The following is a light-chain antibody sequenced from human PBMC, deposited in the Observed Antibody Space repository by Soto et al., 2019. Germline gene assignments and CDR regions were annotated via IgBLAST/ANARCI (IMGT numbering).Light chain of an antibody. CDR3: QQYSSSRT. CDR1: QSVSSNH. CDR2: GGS. V-gene: IGKV3-20*01. J-gene: IGKJ1*01. Sequence: EIVLTQSPGTLSLSPGQRTTLSCRASQSVSSNHLAWYQQKPGQAPRLLIYGGSSRATGIPVRFSGSGSETDFTLTITRLEPEDFAVYYCQQYSSSRTFGQGTKVDIK.